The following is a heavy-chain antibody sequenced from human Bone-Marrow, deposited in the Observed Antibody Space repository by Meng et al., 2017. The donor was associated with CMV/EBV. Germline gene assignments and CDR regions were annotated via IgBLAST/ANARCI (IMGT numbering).Heavy chain of an antibody. CDR3: ARLSYYYESSGYFFDY. CDR2: IYYSGST. V-gene: IGHV4-39*01. Sequence: SEPLSLTCTVSGGSISSSSYYWGWIRQPPGKGLEWIGSIYYSGSTYYNPSLKSRVTISVDTSKNQFSLKLSSVTAADTAVYYCARLSYYYESSGYFFDYWGQGTLVTVSS. CDR1: GGSISSSSYY. J-gene: IGHJ4*02. D-gene: IGHD3-22*01.